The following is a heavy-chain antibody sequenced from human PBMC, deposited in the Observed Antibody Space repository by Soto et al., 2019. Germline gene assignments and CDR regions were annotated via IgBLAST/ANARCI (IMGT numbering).Heavy chain of an antibody. D-gene: IGHD3-9*01. V-gene: IGHV3-23*01. Sequence: DVQLLESGGGLVQPGGSLRLGCAASGFNIGSYGMTWVRQAPGKGLEWVSTIRGSDGSTYHADSVKGRFTISRDISKNTLYLQMNSLRADDTAVYYCAKDVNYDMLAGYYYYWGQGTLVTVSS. J-gene: IGHJ4*02. CDR3: AKDVNYDMLAGYYYY. CDR1: GFNIGSYG. CDR2: IRGSDGST.